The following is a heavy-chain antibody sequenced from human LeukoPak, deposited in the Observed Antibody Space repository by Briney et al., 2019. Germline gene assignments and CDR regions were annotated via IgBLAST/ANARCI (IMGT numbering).Heavy chain of an antibody. D-gene: IGHD3-9*01. J-gene: IGHJ4*02. V-gene: IGHV3-11*01. CDR3: AGLYYDILTGYDNPFDY. CDR1: GFTFSDYY. CDR2: ISSSGSTI. Sequence: GGSLRLSCAASGFTFSDYYMSWIRQAPGRGLEWVSYISSSGSTIYYADSVRGRFTISRDNAKNSLYLQMNSLRAEDTAVYYCAGLYYDILTGYDNPFDYWGQGTLVTVSS.